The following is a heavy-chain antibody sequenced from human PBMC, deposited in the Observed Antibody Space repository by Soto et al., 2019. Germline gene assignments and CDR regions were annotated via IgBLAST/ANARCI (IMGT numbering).Heavy chain of an antibody. Sequence: DVQLLESGGGLVQPGGSLRLSCAASGFTFSSSVMHWIRQAPGKGLEWVSGISGNNEYIKYADSVKGRFTISRDNFKNTLFLQMNSLRVEDTALYYCATGRYCSSAACLAAEWGHGTLITVSS. V-gene: IGHV3-23*01. D-gene: IGHD2-2*01. CDR2: ISGNNEYI. CDR1: GFTFSSSV. CDR3: ATGRYCSSAACLAAE. J-gene: IGHJ4*01.